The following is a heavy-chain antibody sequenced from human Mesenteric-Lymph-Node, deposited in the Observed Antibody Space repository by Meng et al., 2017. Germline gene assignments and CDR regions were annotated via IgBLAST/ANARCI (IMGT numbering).Heavy chain of an antibody. D-gene: IGHD2-21*02. J-gene: IGHJ4*02. CDR1: GGSITSTSSY. V-gene: IGHV4-39*07. Sequence: QLHPQESRPGLVKPSETLSLTCTISGGSITSTSSYWGWVRQPPGKGLEWIGEIYHSGSTNYNPSLKSRVTISVDESKNQFSLRLSSVTAADTAVYYCAGVGAYCGGDCYHPRWGQGTLVTVSS. CDR2: IYHSGST. CDR3: AGVGAYCGGDCYHPR.